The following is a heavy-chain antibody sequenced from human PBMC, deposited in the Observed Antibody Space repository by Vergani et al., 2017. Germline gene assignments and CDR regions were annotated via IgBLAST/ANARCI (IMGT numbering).Heavy chain of an antibody. CDR3: ASNSDGSGTLPKYYFDY. D-gene: IGHD3-10*01. CDR1: GGTFSSYA. V-gene: IGHV1-69*01. J-gene: IGHJ4*02. CDR2: IIPIFGTA. Sequence: QVQLVQSGAEVKKPGSSVKVSCKASGGTFSSYAISWVRQAPGQGLEWMGGIIPIFGTANYAQKFQGRVTITTDESTSTAYMELSSLRSEDTAGYYCASNSDGSGTLPKYYFDYWGQGTLVTVSS.